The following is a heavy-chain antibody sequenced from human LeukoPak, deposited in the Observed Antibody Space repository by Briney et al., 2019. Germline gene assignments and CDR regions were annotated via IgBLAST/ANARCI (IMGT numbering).Heavy chain of an antibody. D-gene: IGHD6-6*01. V-gene: IGHV1-69*13. Sequence: ASVKVSCKASGGTFSSYAISWVRQAPGQGLEWMGGIIPIFGTANYAQKFQGRVTITADESTSTAYMELSSLRSEDTAVYYCARIGYSSSSLDFWGRGTLVTVSS. CDR3: ARIGYSSSSLDF. CDR1: GGTFSSYA. J-gene: IGHJ4*02. CDR2: IIPIFGTA.